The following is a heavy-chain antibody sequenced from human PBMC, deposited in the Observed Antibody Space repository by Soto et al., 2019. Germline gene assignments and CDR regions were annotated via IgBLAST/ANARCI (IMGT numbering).Heavy chain of an antibody. V-gene: IGHV1-69*05. CDR3: ARDQWLVPFDP. CDR1: GGTFSSYA. J-gene: IGHJ5*02. Sequence: EASVKVSSKASGGTFSSYAISWVRQAPGQGLEWMGGIIPIFGTANYAQKFQGRVTMTTDTSTSTAYMELRSLRSDDTAVYYCARDQWLVPFDPWGQGTLVTVPS. D-gene: IGHD6-19*01. CDR2: IIPIFGTA.